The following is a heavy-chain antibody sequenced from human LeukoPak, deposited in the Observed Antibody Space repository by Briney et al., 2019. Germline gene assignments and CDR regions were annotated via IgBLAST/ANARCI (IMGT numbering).Heavy chain of an antibody. CDR1: GYSISSGYY. V-gene: IGHV4-38-2*02. CDR2: IYHSGST. D-gene: IGHD1-26*01. CDR3: ARSGSYYYFQH. J-gene: IGHJ1*01. Sequence: SETLSLTCTVSGYSISSGYYWGWIRQPPGKGLEWIGSIYHSGSTYYNPSLKSRVTISVDTSKNQFSLKLSSVTAADTAVYYCARSGSYYYFQHWGQGTLVTVSS.